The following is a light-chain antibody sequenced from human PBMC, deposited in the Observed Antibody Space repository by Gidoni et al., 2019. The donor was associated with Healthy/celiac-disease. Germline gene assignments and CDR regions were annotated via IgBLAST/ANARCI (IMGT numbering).Light chain of an antibody. CDR2: DDS. V-gene: IGLV3-21*02. J-gene: IGLJ2*01. CDR1: NIGSKS. Sequence: SYVLTQPPSVSVAPGQTARITCGGNNIGSKSVHWYQQKPGQAPVLVVYDDSDRPSGIPARFSGSNSGNTATLTISRVEAGDEADYYCQVWDSSSDHVVFGGGTKRTVL. CDR3: QVWDSSSDHVV.